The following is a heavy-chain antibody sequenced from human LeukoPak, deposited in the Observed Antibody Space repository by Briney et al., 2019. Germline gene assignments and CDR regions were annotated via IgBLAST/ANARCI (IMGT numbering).Heavy chain of an antibody. D-gene: IGHD3-10*01. CDR1: GFTFSSYA. J-gene: IGHJ3*02. Sequence: RSGGSLRLSCAASGFTFSSYAMSWVRQAPGKGLEWVSAISGSGGSTYYADSVKGRFTISRGNSKNTLYLQMNSLRAEDTAVYYCAKDGGSGSYSAFDIWGQGTMVTVSS. CDR2: ISGSGGST. V-gene: IGHV3-23*01. CDR3: AKDGGSGSYSAFDI.